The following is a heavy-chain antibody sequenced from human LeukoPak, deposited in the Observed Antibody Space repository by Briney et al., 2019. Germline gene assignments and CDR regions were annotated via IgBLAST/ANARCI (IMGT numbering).Heavy chain of an antibody. CDR2: IYYSGST. CDR3: ARDRDGNNWFDP. J-gene: IGHJ5*02. CDR1: GGSISSYY. Sequence: SETLSLTCTVSGGSISSYYWSWIRQPPGKGLAWIGYIYYSGSTNYNPSLKSRVTISVDTSKNQFSLKLTSVTAADTAVYYCARDRDGNNWFDPWGQGTLVTVSS. D-gene: IGHD5-24*01. V-gene: IGHV4-59*01.